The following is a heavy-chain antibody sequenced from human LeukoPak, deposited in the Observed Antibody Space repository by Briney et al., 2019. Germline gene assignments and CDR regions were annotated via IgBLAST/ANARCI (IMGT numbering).Heavy chain of an antibody. D-gene: IGHD3-22*01. V-gene: IGHV4-59*08. CDR3: ARHYYDSSGYYYSSKNYFDS. CDR2: IYFTGST. Sequence: SETLSLTCTVPGDSIRSYYWSWIRQAPGKGLEWIGYIYFTGSTNYNPSLKSRVTIAADTSENQFSLKLSSVTAADTAVYYCARHYYDSSGYYYSSKNYFDSWGQGSLVTVSS. J-gene: IGHJ4*02. CDR1: GDSIRSYY.